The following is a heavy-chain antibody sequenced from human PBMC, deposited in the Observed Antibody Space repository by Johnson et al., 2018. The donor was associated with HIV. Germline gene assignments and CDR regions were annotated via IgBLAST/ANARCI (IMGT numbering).Heavy chain of an antibody. D-gene: IGHD3-10*01. CDR3: ARGRLLWFRELLPASDAFDI. CDR2: ISSTGISL. J-gene: IGHJ3*02. Sequence: QVQLVESGGGLVKPGGSLRLSCAASEFTYSDFYINWIRQRPGKGLEWVSSISSTGISLFYADSVKGRFTISTDNAKNSLYLQMNSLRAEDTAVYYCARGRLLWFRELLPASDAFDIWGQGTMVTVSS. V-gene: IGHV3-11*04. CDR1: EFTYSDFY.